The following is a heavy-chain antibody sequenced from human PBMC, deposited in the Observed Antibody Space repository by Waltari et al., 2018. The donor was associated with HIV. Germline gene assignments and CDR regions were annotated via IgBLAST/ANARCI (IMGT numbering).Heavy chain of an antibody. V-gene: IGHV4-30-2*01. CDR2: IYHSGIS. CDR3: ARGDPDYGMDV. Sequence: QLRLQESGSGLVKPSQTLSLTCVVSGGSISSGGYSWSWIRQPPGNGLEWIGNIYHSGISFYTPSLKSRITISVDRSKNQLSLNLTSVTAADTGVYFCARGDPDYGMDVWGQGTTVTVS. D-gene: IGHD2-21*02. J-gene: IGHJ6*02. CDR1: GGSISSGGYS.